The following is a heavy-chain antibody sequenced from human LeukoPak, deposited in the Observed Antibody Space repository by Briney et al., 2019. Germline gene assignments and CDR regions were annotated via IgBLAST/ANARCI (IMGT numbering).Heavy chain of an antibody. J-gene: IGHJ4*02. D-gene: IGHD3-3*01. V-gene: IGHV3-7*01. CDR2: IKQDGSEK. CDR1: GFIFTSYW. Sequence: AGGSLRLSCAASGFIFTSYWMSWVRQAPGKGLEWVANIKQDGSEKNYVDSVKCRFTISRDNAKNSLYLQMNSLRAADTAVYYCAKSFEERFLEWLLPDYWGQGTLVTVSS. CDR3: AKSFEERFLEWLLPDY.